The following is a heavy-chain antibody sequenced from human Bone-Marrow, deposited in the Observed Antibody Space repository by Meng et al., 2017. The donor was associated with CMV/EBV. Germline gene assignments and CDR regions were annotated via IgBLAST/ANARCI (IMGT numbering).Heavy chain of an antibody. V-gene: IGHV3-7*01. CDR3: VRGRITNHY. CDR2: IEEDGSEK. J-gene: IGHJ4*02. D-gene: IGHD1-20*01. CDR1: GFTFTSYW. Sequence: GESLKISCAGTGFTFTSYWMTWVRQAPGKGLEWVASIEEDGSEKYYVDSVKGRFTISRDNPNNSLYLQMNSLRAEDTALYYCVRGRITNHYWGQGTRVTVYS.